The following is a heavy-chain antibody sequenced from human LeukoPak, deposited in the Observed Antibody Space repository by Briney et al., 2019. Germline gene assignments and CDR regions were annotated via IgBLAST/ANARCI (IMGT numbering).Heavy chain of an antibody. J-gene: IGHJ4*02. V-gene: IGHV3-64*01. CDR3: ARNLLPIVVVPAAMDY. D-gene: IGHD2-2*01. CDR1: GFTFSSYA. Sequence: GGSLRFSCAASGFTFSSYAMHWVRQAPGKGLEYVSAISSNGGSTYYANSVKGRFTISRDNSKNTLYLQMGSLRAEDMAVYYCARNLLPIVVVPAAMDYWGQGTLVTVSS. CDR2: ISSNGGST.